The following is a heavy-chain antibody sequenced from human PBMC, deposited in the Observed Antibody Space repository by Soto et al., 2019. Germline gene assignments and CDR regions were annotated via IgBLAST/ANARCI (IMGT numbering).Heavy chain of an antibody. CDR2: ISCYNGKT. D-gene: IGHD3-3*01. CDR1: GYSFTAYG. Sequence: QVQVVQSGDEVKETGASVRVSCKTSGYSFTAYGISWVRQAPGQGLEWMGWISCYNGKTKYAQKVQGRVTMTTDTYTSTAYMEVRSLRSDNTAIYYCARDAPPPELRFLEWHNYDYNGMDVWGQGPTVTVSS. J-gene: IGHJ6*02. CDR3: ARDAPPPELRFLEWHNYDYNGMDV. V-gene: IGHV1-18*01.